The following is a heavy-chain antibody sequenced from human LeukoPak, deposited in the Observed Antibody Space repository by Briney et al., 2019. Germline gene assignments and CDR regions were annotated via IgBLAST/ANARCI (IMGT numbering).Heavy chain of an antibody. V-gene: IGHV4-38-2*02. CDR3: ARARAVEQQLVFYFDY. Sequence: PSETLSLTCTVSGYSISSGYYWGWIRQPPGKGLEWIGSIYHSGSTYYNPSLKSPVTISVDTSKNQFSLKLSSATAADTAVYYCARARAVEQQLVFYFDYWGQGTLVTVSS. CDR1: GYSISSGYY. J-gene: IGHJ4*02. D-gene: IGHD6-13*01. CDR2: IYHSGST.